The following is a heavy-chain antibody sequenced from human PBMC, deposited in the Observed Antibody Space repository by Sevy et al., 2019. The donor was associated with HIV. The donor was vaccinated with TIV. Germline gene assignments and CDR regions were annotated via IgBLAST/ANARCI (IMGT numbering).Heavy chain of an antibody. CDR2: IIPIFGTA. D-gene: IGHD6-6*01. CDR1: GGTFSSYA. Sequence: ASVKVSCKASGGTFSSYAISWVRQAPGQGLEWMGGIIPIFGTANYAQKSQGRVTITADESTSTDYMELSSLRSEDTAVYYCAREIIAARLSYYYGMDVWGQGTTVTVSS. V-gene: IGHV1-69*13. CDR3: AREIIAARLSYYYGMDV. J-gene: IGHJ6*02.